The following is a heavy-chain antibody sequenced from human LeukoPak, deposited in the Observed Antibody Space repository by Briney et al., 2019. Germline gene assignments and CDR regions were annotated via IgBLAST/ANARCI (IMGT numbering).Heavy chain of an antibody. V-gene: IGHV3-48*01. CDR3: AREWGQWLALSYYGMDV. D-gene: IGHD6-19*01. Sequence: GGSLRLSCAASGFTFSSYSMNWVRQAPGKGLEWVPYISSSSSTIYYADSVKGRFTISRDNAKNSLYLQMNSLRAEDTAVYYCAREWGQWLALSYYGMDVWGQGTTVTVSS. CDR1: GFTFSSYS. J-gene: IGHJ6*02. CDR2: ISSSSSTI.